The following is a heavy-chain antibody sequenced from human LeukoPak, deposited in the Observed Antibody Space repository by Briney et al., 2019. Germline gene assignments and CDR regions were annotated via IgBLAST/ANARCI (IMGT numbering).Heavy chain of an antibody. CDR2: ISNNNVKT. CDR3: ARDRGEMGRGREAFDYFDY. Sequence: GASVRVSCKASGYTFSSFGISWVRQAPGQGLEWMGWISNNNVKTKYAQKFQGRVTIITDTSTTTAYMELRSLRSDDTALYYCARDRGEMGRGREAFDYFDYWGQGTLVTVSS. V-gene: IGHV1-18*01. J-gene: IGHJ4*02. CDR1: GYTFSSFG. D-gene: IGHD3-10*01.